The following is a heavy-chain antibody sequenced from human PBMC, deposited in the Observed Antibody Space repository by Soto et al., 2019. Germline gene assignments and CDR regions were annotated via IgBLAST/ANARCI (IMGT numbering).Heavy chain of an antibody. CDR2: ISYDGSNT. D-gene: IGHD1-26*01. CDR3: AKEGGLSGSYYISSSYYFDY. Sequence: QVQLVESGGGVVQPGRSPRLSCAASGFTFSSYGMHWVRQAPGKGLEWVAIISYDGSNTYYADSVKGRFTISRDNSKNTLYLQMNRLRAEDTSVYYCAKEGGLSGSYYISSSYYFDYWGQGTLVTVSS. V-gene: IGHV3-30*18. J-gene: IGHJ4*02. CDR1: GFTFSSYG.